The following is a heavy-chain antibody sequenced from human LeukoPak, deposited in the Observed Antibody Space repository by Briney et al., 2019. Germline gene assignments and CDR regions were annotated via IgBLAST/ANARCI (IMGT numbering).Heavy chain of an antibody. CDR2: ISGSGGST. Sequence: GGSLRLSCAASGFPFSSYAMSWVRQAPGKGLEWVSAISGSGGSTFYADSVKGRFTISRDNSKNTLYMQMNSLRAEDTAVYYCAKDGSGVAAADYYFDYWGQGTLVTVSS. CDR3: AKDGSGVAAADYYFDY. CDR1: GFPFSSYA. V-gene: IGHV3-23*01. J-gene: IGHJ4*02. D-gene: IGHD2-15*01.